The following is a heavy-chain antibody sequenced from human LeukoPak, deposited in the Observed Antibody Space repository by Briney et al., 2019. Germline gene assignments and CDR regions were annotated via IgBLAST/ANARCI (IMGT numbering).Heavy chain of an antibody. CDR1: GFTFSSYE. V-gene: IGHV3-33*06. J-gene: IGHJ3*02. CDR2: IWYDGSNK. D-gene: IGHD6-19*01. Sequence: GGSLRLSCAASGFTFSSYEMNGVRQAPARGLEWGAVIWYDGSNKYYADSVKGRFTISRDNSKNTLYLQMNSLRVEDTAVYYCAKLGTGVAGRDDAFDIWGKGTMVTVSS. CDR3: AKLGTGVAGRDDAFDI.